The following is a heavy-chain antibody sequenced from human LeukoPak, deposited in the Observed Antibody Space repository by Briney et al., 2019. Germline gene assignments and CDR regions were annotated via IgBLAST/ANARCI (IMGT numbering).Heavy chain of an antibody. CDR1: GGSFSGYY. D-gene: IGHD2-2*01. V-gene: IGHV4-34*01. CDR2: INHSGST. CDR3: ARGVSRDIVVVPAANSPRGKPLDY. Sequence: SETPSLTCAVYGGSFSGYYWSWIRQPPGKGLEWLGEINHSGSTNYNPSLKSRVTISVDTSKNQFSLKLSSVTAADTAVYYCARGVSRDIVVVPAANSPRGKPLDYWGQGTLVTVSS. J-gene: IGHJ4*02.